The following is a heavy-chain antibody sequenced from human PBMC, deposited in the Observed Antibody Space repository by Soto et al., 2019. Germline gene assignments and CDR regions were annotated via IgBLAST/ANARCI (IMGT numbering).Heavy chain of an antibody. J-gene: IGHJ4*02. V-gene: IGHV4-59*01. CDR1: GGSISSYY. Sequence: SETLSLTCTVSGGSISSYYWSWIRQPPGKGLEWIGYIYYSGSTNYNPSLKSRVTISVDTSKNQFSLKLSSVTAADTAVYYCARGGWSYGDYELDYWGQGTLVTLSS. CDR2: IYYSGST. D-gene: IGHD4-17*01. CDR3: ARGGWSYGDYELDY.